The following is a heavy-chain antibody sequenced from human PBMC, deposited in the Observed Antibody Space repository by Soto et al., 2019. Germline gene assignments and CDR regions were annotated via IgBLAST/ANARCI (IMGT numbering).Heavy chain of an antibody. J-gene: IGHJ6*02. CDR1: GFTFSSCA. V-gene: IGHV3-23*01. D-gene: IGHD1-26*01. CDR3: GKGRSDYYYYGVDV. Sequence: EVHLLESGGALVQPGGSLRLSCAASGFTFSSCAMGWVRQAPGKGLEWVSDIIDSGGSTYYADAVKGRFTISRDNSKSTLYLQMNSLRAEDTAVYYCGKGRSDYYYYGVDVWGQGTTGTVSS. CDR2: IIDSGGST.